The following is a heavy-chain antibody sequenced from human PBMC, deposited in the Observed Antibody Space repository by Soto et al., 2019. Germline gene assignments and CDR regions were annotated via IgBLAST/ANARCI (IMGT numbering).Heavy chain of an antibody. CDR3: ALSRSVTTSFDY. CDR2: IYYSGSV. D-gene: IGHD4-17*01. J-gene: IGHJ4*02. V-gene: IGHV4-59*12. Sequence: SETLSLTCSVSGGSINNYYWSWIRQPPGRGLEWIGYIYYSGSVNYNPSLKSRVTISVDTSKNQFSLKLSSVTAADTAVYYCALSRSVTTSFDYWGQGTLVTVSS. CDR1: GGSINNYY.